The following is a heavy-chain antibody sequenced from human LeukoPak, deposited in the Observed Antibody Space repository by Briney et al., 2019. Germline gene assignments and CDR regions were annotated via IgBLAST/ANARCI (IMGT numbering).Heavy chain of an antibody. CDR1: GFTFDDYG. CDR3: ARDLTTSDN. CDR2: INWSGGRT. J-gene: IGHJ4*02. D-gene: IGHD1/OR15-1a*01. V-gene: IGHV3-20*04. Sequence: GGSLRLSCAASGFTFDDYGMSWVRQAPGKGLEWVSGINWSGGRTGYADSLKGRFTISRDNAKNTQYLQMNSLRDEDTALYYCARDLTTSDNWGQGTLVTVSS.